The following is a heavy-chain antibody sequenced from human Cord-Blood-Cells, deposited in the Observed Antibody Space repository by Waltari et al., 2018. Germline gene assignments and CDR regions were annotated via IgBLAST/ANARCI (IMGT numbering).Heavy chain of an antibody. CDR3: ARRGRYCSSTSCYEYAFDI. V-gene: IGHV4-39*01. Sequence: QLQLQESGPGLVKPSETLSLTCTVSGGSISSSSYSWGCIRQPPGKGLEWIGSIYYSGSTYYNPSLKSRVTISVDTSKNQFSLKLSSVTAADTAVYYCARRGRYCSSTSCYEYAFDIWGQGTMVTVSS. CDR1: GGSISSSSYS. CDR2: IYYSGST. J-gene: IGHJ3*02. D-gene: IGHD2-2*01.